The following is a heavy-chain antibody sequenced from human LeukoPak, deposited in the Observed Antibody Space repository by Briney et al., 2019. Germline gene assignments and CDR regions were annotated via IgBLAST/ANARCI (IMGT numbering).Heavy chain of an antibody. CDR2: IIPIFGTA. J-gene: IGHJ6*02. CDR1: GGTFSSYA. CDR3: AREGTGTTTSYGMDV. V-gene: IGHV1-69*13. Sequence: GASVKVSCKASGGTFSSYAISWVRQAPGQGLEWMGGIIPIFGTANYAQKFQGRVTITADESTSTAYMELSSLRSEDTAVYYCAREGTGTTTSYGMDVWGQGTTVTVSS. D-gene: IGHD1-7*01.